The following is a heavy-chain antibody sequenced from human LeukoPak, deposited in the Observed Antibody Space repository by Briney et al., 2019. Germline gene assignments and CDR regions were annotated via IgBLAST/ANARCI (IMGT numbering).Heavy chain of an antibody. D-gene: IGHD1-26*01. Sequence: SETLSLTCSVSGGSISSYYWSWIRQPPGKGLEWIGYIYYSASTNYNPSLKSRVTISVDTSKNQFSLKLSSVTAADTAVYYCARAIVGATTGFDYWGQGTLVTVSS. J-gene: IGHJ4*02. CDR2: IYYSAST. V-gene: IGHV4-59*01. CDR1: GGSISSYY. CDR3: ARAIVGATTGFDY.